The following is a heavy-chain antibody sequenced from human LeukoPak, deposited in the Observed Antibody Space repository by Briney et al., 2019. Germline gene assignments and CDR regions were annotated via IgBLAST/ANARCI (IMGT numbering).Heavy chain of an antibody. CDR1: GGSISSYY. CDR2: IYYSRST. Sequence: PSETLSLTCTVSGGSISSYYWSWIRQPPGKGLEWIGYIYYSRSTNYNPSLKSRVTISVDTSKNQFSLKLSSVTAADTAVYYCARESITTSAFDIWGQGTMVTVSS. V-gene: IGHV4-59*01. D-gene: IGHD4-4*01. CDR3: ARESITTSAFDI. J-gene: IGHJ3*02.